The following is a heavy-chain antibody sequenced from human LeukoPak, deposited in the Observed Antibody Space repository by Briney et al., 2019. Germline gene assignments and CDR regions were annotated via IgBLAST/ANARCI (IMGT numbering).Heavy chain of an antibody. J-gene: IGHJ4*02. CDR1: GYTFTSYG. CDR3: ARDHRIVATIQGDY. CDR2: TSAYNGNT. V-gene: IGHV1-18*01. Sequence: ASVKVSCKASGYTFTSYGISWVRQAPGQGLEWMGWTSAYNGNTNYAQKLQGRVTMTTDTSTSTAYMELRSLRPDDTAVYYCARDHRIVATIQGDYWGQGTLVTVSS. D-gene: IGHD5-12*01.